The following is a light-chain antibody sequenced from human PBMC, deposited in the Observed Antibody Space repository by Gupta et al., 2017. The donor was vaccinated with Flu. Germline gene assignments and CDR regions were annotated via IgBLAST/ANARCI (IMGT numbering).Light chain of an antibody. J-gene: IGKJ1*01. CDR2: SGY. CDR1: HTLMTF. Sequence: IDVTQSPPSLSASVGDTVTITCRASHTLMTFLNWYQHKPGTAPRLLIYSGYTLQSGVPSRFSGSGSGTDLTLTVNNLQSEDSATYYCQQSYSAPRTFGPGTRVEVK. V-gene: IGKV1-39*01. CDR3: QQSYSAPRT.